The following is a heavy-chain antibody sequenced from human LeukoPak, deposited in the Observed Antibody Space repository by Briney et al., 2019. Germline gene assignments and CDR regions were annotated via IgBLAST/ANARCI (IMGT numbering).Heavy chain of an antibody. J-gene: IGHJ5*02. V-gene: IGHV3-23*01. CDR1: GFTFSSYA. Sequence: PGGSLRLSCAASGFTFSSYAMSWVRQAPGKGLEWVSAISGSGSSTYYADSVKGRFTISRDNSKNTLYLQMNSLRAEDTAVYYCAKDLYGYVSNWFDPWGQGTLVTVSS. D-gene: IGHD5-12*01. CDR2: ISGSGSST. CDR3: AKDLYGYVSNWFDP.